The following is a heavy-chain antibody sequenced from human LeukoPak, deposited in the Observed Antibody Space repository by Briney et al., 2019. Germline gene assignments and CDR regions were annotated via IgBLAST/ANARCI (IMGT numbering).Heavy chain of an antibody. CDR3: ARDRRIGGRIAFDI. J-gene: IGHJ3*02. Sequence: GGSLRLSCTASGFTFSSYGMSWVRQAPRKGLECVSGISGSGGSTHYADSVKGRFTISRDNSKNTLYLQMNSLRAEDTAVYYCARDRRIGGRIAFDIWGQGTMVTVSS. V-gene: IGHV3-23*01. CDR2: ISGSGGST. CDR1: GFTFSSYG. D-gene: IGHD1-26*01.